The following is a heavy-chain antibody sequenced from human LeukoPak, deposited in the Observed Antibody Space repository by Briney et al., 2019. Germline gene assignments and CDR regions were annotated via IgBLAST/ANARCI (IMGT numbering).Heavy chain of an antibody. CDR1: GGSISSYY. D-gene: IGHD3-9*01. Sequence: SETLSLTCTVSGGSISSYYWSWIRQPAGKGLEWIGRIYTSGSTNYNPSLKSRVTMSVDTSKNQSSLKLSSVTAADTAVYYCARDLMHYDILTGYYNENPFDYWGQGTLVTVSS. V-gene: IGHV4-4*07. CDR3: ARDLMHYDILTGYYNENPFDY. CDR2: IYTSGST. J-gene: IGHJ4*02.